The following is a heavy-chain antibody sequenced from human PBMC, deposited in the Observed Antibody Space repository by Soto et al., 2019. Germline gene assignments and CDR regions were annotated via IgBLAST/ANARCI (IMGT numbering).Heavy chain of an antibody. Sequence: ASVKVSCKVSGYTLTELSMHWVRQAPGKGLEWMGGFDPEDGETIYAQKFRGRVTMTEDTSTDTAYMELSSLRSEDTAVYYCATGPIDYYDSSGYYYFDYWGQGTLVTVSS. J-gene: IGHJ4*02. CDR3: ATGPIDYYDSSGYYYFDY. D-gene: IGHD3-22*01. V-gene: IGHV1-24*01. CDR1: GYTLTELS. CDR2: FDPEDGET.